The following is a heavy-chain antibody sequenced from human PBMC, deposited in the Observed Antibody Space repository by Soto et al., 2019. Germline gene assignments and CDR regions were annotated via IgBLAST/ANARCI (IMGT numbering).Heavy chain of an antibody. CDR3: AREGGSLNWFEP. D-gene: IGHD1-26*01. CDR1: GFTFSSYS. CDR2: ISSSGRTI. J-gene: IGHJ5*02. Sequence: EVQLVESGGGLVQPGGSLRLSCAASGFTFSSYSMNWVRQAPGKGLEWVSYISSSGRTIYYADALKGRFPISRGNAKNSLYLQMNSLRDEDTAVYYCAREGGSLNWFEPWGQGTLVTVSS. V-gene: IGHV3-48*02.